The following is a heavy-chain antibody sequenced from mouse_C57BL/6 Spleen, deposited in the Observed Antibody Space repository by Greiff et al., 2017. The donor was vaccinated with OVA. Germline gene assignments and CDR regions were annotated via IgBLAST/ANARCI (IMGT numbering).Heavy chain of an antibody. D-gene: IGHD1-1*01. CDR2: IWSGGST. J-gene: IGHJ4*01. CDR3: ARFYGSSHYYAMDY. V-gene: IGHV2-2*01. Sequence: VKLVESGPGLVQPSQSLSITCTVSGFSLTSYGVHWVRQSPGKGLEWLGVIWSGGSTDNNAAFISRLSISKDNSKSQVFVKMNSLQADDTAIYYCARFYGSSHYYAMDYWGQGTSVTVSA. CDR1: GFSLTSYG.